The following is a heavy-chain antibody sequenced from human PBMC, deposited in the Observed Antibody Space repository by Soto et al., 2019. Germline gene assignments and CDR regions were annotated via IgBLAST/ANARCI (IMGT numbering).Heavy chain of an antibody. CDR2: INHSGST. CDR1: GGSFSGYY. J-gene: IGHJ6*02. V-gene: IGHV4-34*01. Sequence: SETLSLTCAVYGGSFSGYYWSWIRQPPGKGLEWIGEINHSGSTNYNPSLKSRVTISVDTSKNQFSLKLSSVTAADTAVYYCARGWVSYYYGMDVWGQGTTVTVS. CDR3: ARGWVSYYYGMDV. D-gene: IGHD6-13*01.